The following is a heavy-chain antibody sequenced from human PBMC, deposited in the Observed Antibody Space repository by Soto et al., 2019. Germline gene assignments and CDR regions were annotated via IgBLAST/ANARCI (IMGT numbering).Heavy chain of an antibody. D-gene: IGHD2-2*01. V-gene: IGHV1-2*02. J-gene: IGHJ4*02. Sequence: ASVKVSCKASGYTFTGYYMHWVRQAPGQGLEWMGWINPNSGGTNYAQKFQGRVTMTRDTSISTAYMELSRLRSDDTAVYYCARDRSIVVVPAAMGYWGQGTLVTVCS. CDR2: INPNSGGT. CDR3: ARDRSIVVVPAAMGY. CDR1: GYTFTGYY.